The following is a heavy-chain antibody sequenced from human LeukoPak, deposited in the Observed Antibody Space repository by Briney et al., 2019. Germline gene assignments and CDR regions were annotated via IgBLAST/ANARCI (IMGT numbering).Heavy chain of an antibody. J-gene: IGHJ4*02. CDR3: AKGKPIFGVVISYFDY. CDR1: GFTFSSYG. Sequence: QPGGSLRLSCAASGFTFSSYGMPWVRPAPGKGLEWVAFIRYDGSNKYYADSVKGRFTISRDNSKNTLYLQMNSLRAEDTAVYYCAKGKPIFGVVISYFDYWGQGTLSPSPQ. CDR2: IRYDGSNK. V-gene: IGHV3-30*02. D-gene: IGHD3-3*01.